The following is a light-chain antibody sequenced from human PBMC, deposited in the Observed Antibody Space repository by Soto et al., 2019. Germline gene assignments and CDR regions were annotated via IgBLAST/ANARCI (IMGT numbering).Light chain of an antibody. CDR3: QQYGTSPFT. Sequence: IALSQSPGTLSLSPGERSTLSFRASQSVAYTYLAWFQQKPGQAPRLLIYGASNRATGIPDRFSGSGSGTDFTLTISRLEPEDFAVYYCQQYGTSPFTFGPGTKVDIK. CDR1: QSVAYTY. V-gene: IGKV3-20*01. J-gene: IGKJ3*01. CDR2: GAS.